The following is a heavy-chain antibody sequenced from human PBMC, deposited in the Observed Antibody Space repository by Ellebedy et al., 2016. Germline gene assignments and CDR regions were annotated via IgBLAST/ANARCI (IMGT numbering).Heavy chain of an antibody. D-gene: IGHD6-13*01. CDR2: IYNSGST. Sequence: GGSLRLSCAVSGFTVSSNYMSWVRQAPGKGLEWVSIIYNSGSTYYADSVRGRFTISRDNSKNTLYLQMSSLRAEDTAVYYCAGDSRGITAAGTSLHYWGQGTLVTVSS. CDR1: GFTVSSNY. J-gene: IGHJ4*02. CDR3: AGDSRGITAAGTSLHY. V-gene: IGHV3-53*01.